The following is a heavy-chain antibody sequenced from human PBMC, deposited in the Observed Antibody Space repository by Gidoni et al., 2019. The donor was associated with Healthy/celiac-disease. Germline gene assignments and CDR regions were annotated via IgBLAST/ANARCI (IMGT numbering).Heavy chain of an antibody. CDR3: AKLGLLRFLEWLSFDY. V-gene: IGHV3-23*04. Sequence: EVQLVESGGGLAQPGGSLRLSCAASGFTFSSYAMSWVRQAPGKGLEWVSAISGSGGSTYYADSVKGRFTISRDNSKNTLYLQMNSLRAEDTAVYYCAKLGLLRFLEWLSFDYWGQGTLVTVSS. CDR2: ISGSGGST. CDR1: GFTFSSYA. D-gene: IGHD3-3*01. J-gene: IGHJ4*02.